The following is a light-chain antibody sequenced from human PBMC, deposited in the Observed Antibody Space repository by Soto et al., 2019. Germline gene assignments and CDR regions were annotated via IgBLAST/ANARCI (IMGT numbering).Light chain of an antibody. CDR1: QGLEYSDGNSY. CDR3: MQGTHWPWT. V-gene: IGKV2-30*01. J-gene: IGKJ1*01. Sequence: EVVMTQSPLSLPVTLGQPASISCRSSQGLEYSDGNSYVNWFQQRPGQSPRRLIYKASNRDSGVPDRFSGSGSGTDFTLKISRVEAEDVGTYYCMQGTHWPWTFGQGTKVDIK. CDR2: KAS.